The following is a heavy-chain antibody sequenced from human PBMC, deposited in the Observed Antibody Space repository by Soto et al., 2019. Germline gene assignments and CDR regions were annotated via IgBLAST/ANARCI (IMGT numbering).Heavy chain of an antibody. CDR3: ARHLCSGGSCYPRYYHYYGMDV. Sequence: GESLKISCKGSGYSFTSYWIGWVRQMPGKGLEWMGIIYPGDSDTRYSPSFQGQVTISADKSISTAYLQWSSLKASDTAMYYCARHLCSGGSCYPRYYHYYGMDVWGQGTTVTVSS. CDR1: GYSFTSYW. CDR2: IYPGDSDT. V-gene: IGHV5-51*01. J-gene: IGHJ6*02. D-gene: IGHD2-15*01.